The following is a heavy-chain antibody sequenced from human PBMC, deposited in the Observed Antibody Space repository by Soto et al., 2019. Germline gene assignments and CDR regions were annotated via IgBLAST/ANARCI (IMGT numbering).Heavy chain of an antibody. CDR1: GASISSRDYY. J-gene: IGHJ4*02. D-gene: IGHD2-2*01. CDR3: GRVMIGTSRHTDSDY. CDR2: IDYNGVT. V-gene: IGHV4-39*01. Sequence: PSETLSLTCSVSGASISSRDYYWGWIRQTPGKGLEWIGNIDYNGVTYYNPSLKSRVTVSKDTSKNQFSLKVASVTAPDTAIYYCGRVMIGTSRHTDSDYWGQGTQVTVSS.